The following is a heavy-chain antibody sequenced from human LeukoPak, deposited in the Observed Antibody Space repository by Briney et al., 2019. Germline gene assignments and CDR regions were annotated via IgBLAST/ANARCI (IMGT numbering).Heavy chain of an antibody. CDR3: AKDNGYCSGGSRRTWYFDL. D-gene: IGHD2-15*01. J-gene: IGHJ2*01. V-gene: IGHV3-23*01. Sequence: PGGSLRLSCAASGFTFSSYAMSWVRQAPGKGLEWVSAISGSGGSTYYADSVKGRFTISRDNSKNTLYLQMNSLRAEDTAVYYCAKDNGYCSGGSRRTWYFDLWGRGTLVTVSS. CDR1: GFTFSSYA. CDR2: ISGSGGST.